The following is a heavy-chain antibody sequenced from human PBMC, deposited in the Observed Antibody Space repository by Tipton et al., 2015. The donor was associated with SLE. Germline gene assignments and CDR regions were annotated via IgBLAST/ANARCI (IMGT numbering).Heavy chain of an antibody. CDR3: ARAGGCSSTSCYIGWFDP. V-gene: IGHV4-59*01. J-gene: IGHJ5*02. Sequence: TLSLTCTVSGGSISSYYWSWIRQPPGKGLEWIGYIYYSGSTNYNPSLKSRVTISADTSKNQFSLKLSSVPAEDTAVYYCARAGGCSSTSCYIGWFDPWGQGTLVTVSS. D-gene: IGHD2-2*02. CDR1: GGSISSYY. CDR2: IYYSGST.